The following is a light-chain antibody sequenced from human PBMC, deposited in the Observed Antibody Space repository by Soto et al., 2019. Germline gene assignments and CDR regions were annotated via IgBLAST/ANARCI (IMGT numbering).Light chain of an antibody. CDR1: SSDVGSYNL. J-gene: IGLJ3*02. V-gene: IGLV2-23*01. CDR2: ESS. Sequence: QSALTQPASVSGSPGQSITISCTGTSSDVGSYNLVSWYRQHPGKAPKLMIYESSKRPSGLSNPFSGSKSGNTASLTISGLQAEDEADYYCCSYVGSSTLVFGGGTKLTVL. CDR3: CSYVGSSTLV.